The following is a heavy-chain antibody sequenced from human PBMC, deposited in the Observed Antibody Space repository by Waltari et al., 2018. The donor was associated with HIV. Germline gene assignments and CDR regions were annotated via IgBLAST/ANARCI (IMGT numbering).Heavy chain of an antibody. CDR1: GFTFSNYW. D-gene: IGHD3-3*01. V-gene: IGHV3-74*01. Sequence: EVQLVESGGGLVQPGGSLRLSCATSGFTFSNYWMHWVRQAPGKGLGWVSRMNMDGTRISYADSVKGRFTTSRDNAKHTLYLQMNSLRDEDTAVYYCAREDFGAGNWFFDLWGRGTLVTVSS. CDR3: AREDFGAGNWFFDL. J-gene: IGHJ2*01. CDR2: MNMDGTRI.